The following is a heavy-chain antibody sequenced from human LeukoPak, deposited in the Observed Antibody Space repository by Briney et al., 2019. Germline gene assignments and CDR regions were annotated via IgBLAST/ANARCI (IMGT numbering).Heavy chain of an antibody. Sequence: SETLSLTCAVYGGSFSGYYWSWIRQPPGKGLEWIGEINHSGSTNYNPSLKSRVTISVDTSKNQFSLKLSSVTAADTAVYYCARDNMGIAAADYWGQGTLVTVSS. CDR1: GGSFSGYY. CDR3: ARDNMGIAAADY. D-gene: IGHD6-13*01. CDR2: INHSGST. V-gene: IGHV4-34*01. J-gene: IGHJ4*02.